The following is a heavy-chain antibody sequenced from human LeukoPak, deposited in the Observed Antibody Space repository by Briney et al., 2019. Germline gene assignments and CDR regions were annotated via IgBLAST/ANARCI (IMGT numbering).Heavy chain of an antibody. CDR2: ISYDGSIK. D-gene: IGHD6-19*01. CDR1: GFTFSNFA. Sequence: TGGSLRLSCAASGFTFSNFAMNWVRQAPGKGLEWVAFISYDGSIKSYADSVKGRFAVSRDNSKNTLYLQMNSLRPEDTAFYYCAKFYDRGGYVFNYWGKEPRVTVSS. V-gene: IGHV3-30*09. CDR3: AKFYDRGGYVFNY. J-gene: IGHJ4*02.